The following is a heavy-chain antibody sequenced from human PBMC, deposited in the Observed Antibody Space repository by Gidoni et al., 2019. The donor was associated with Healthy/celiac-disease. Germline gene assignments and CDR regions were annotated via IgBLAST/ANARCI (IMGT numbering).Heavy chain of an antibody. V-gene: IGHV2-5*02. CDR1: GFSLSTSGVG. J-gene: IGHJ5*02. D-gene: IGHD5-12*01. CDR2: IYWDDDK. CDR3: AHRVPGGYSGKRGVWFDP. Sequence: QITLKDSGPTLVKPTQTLTLTCTFSGFSLSTSGVGVGWIRQPPGKALEWLALIYWDDDKRYSPSLKSRLTITKDTSKNQVVLTMTNMDPVDTATYYCAHRVPGGYSGKRGVWFDPWGQGTLVTVSS.